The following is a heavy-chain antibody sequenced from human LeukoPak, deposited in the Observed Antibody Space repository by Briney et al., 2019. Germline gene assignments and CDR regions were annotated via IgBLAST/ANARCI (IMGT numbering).Heavy chain of an antibody. CDR1: GFTFNIYG. CDR2: IRGSGVET. J-gene: IGHJ4*02. V-gene: IGHV3-23*01. Sequence: GGSLRLSCAASGFTFNIYGMNWVRQAPGKGLEWVSGIRGSGVETFYADSVKGRFTISRDNSKNTLYLQMNSLRAEDTAVYYCAKDTYGQSDYWGQGTLVTVSS. CDR3: AKDTYGQSDY. D-gene: IGHD4-17*01.